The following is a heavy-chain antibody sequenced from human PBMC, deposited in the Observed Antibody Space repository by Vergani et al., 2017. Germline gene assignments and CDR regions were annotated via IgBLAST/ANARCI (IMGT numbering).Heavy chain of an antibody. CDR1: GGSISSGGYY. D-gene: IGHD4-17*01. Sequence: QVQLQESGPGLVKPSQTLSLTCTVSGGSISSGGYYWSWIRQHPGKGLEWIGSIYYSGSTYSTPSLKSRVTLSVDTSKNQFSLQLSSVTAADTAVYYCARATVTTSAVDDWGQGTLVTVSS. CDR2: IYYSGST. J-gene: IGHJ4*02. V-gene: IGHV4-31*03. CDR3: ARATVTTSAVDD.